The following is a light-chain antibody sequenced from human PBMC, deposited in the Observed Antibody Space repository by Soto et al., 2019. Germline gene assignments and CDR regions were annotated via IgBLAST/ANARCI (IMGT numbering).Light chain of an antibody. V-gene: IGKV1-9*01. CDR1: QGISSS. J-gene: IGKJ1*01. Sequence: DIQLTQSPSFLSASVGDRVTITCRASQGISSSLAWYQQKPGKAPKLLIYAASTLQSGVPSRFSGSGSGTEFTLTISSLQPEDFATYYCKQLNSYPWTFGQGTKVEIK. CDR2: AAS. CDR3: KQLNSYPWT.